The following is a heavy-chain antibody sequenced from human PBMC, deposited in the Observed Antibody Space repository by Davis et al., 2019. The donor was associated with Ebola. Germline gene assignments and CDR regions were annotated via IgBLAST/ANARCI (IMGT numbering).Heavy chain of an antibody. CDR1: GFTFSSYG. CDR2: ISGSGGSP. V-gene: IGHV3-23*01. CDR3: AKAYSPSGAFLEWLDYYYYGMDV. D-gene: IGHD3-3*01. J-gene: IGHJ6*02. Sequence: GESLKISCAASGFTFSSYGMHWVRQAPGKGLEWVSPISGSGGSPYYADSVKGRFTISRDNSKNTLYLQMNSLRAEDTAVYYCAKAYSPSGAFLEWLDYYYYGMDVWGQGTTVTVSS.